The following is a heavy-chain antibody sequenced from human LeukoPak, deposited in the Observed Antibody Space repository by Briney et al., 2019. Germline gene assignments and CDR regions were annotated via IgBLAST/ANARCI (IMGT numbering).Heavy chain of an antibody. V-gene: IGHV3-48*01. J-gene: IGHJ4*02. CDR3: AKGRGYCTGGSCYSDY. D-gene: IGHD2-15*01. CDR2: ISSSSSTI. CDR1: GFTFSSYS. Sequence: PGGSLRLSCAASGFTFSSYSMNWVRQAPGKGLEWVSYISSSSSTIYYADSVKGRFTISRDNSKNTLYLQMNSLRVEDTAIYYCAKGRGYCTGGSCYSDYWGQGTLVTASS.